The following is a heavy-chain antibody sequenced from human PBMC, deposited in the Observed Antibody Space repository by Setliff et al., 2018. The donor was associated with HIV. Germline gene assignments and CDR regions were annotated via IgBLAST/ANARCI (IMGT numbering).Heavy chain of an antibody. CDR3: AKGPTYYDSSGYYTY. CDR1: GFTFSSYA. CDR2: IRGGGDST. J-gene: IGHJ4*02. Sequence: GGSLRLSCAASGFTFSSYAMSWVRQAPGTGLEWVSAIRGGGDSTYYADSVKGRFTIYRDNSRNTLYLQMNSLTADDTAVYYCAKGPTYYDSSGYYTYWGQGALVTVSS. V-gene: IGHV3-23*01. D-gene: IGHD3-22*01.